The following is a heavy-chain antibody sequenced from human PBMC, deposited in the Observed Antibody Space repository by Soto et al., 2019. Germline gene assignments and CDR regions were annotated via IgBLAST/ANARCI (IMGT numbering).Heavy chain of an antibody. V-gene: IGHV1-8*01. Sequence: QVQLVQSGAEVKKPGASVKVSCKASGYTFTSYDINWVRQATGQGLEWMGWMNPNSGNTGYAQKFQGRVTMTRNTSISTAYRELSSLRSEDTAVYYCARTYDLAYGDYSSEFDYWGQGTLVTVSS. D-gene: IGHD4-17*01. CDR3: ARTYDLAYGDYSSEFDY. CDR2: MNPNSGNT. J-gene: IGHJ4*02. CDR1: GYTFTSYD.